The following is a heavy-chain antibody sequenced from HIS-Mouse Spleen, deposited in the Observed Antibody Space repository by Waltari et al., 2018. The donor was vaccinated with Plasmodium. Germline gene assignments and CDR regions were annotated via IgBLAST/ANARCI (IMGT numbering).Heavy chain of an antibody. CDR2: LGTAVEP. CDR3: ARGPTYSSSYYFDY. CDR1: GFTFSSYD. Sequence: EVQLVESGGGLVQPGGSLRLSCAASGFTFSSYDLHWVRQATGKGLGWVSALGTAVEPYYPGSVKGRFTISRENAKNSLYLQMNSLRAGDTAVYYCARGPTYSSSYYFDYWGQGTLVTVSS. J-gene: IGHJ4*02. D-gene: IGHD6-6*01. V-gene: IGHV3-13*05.